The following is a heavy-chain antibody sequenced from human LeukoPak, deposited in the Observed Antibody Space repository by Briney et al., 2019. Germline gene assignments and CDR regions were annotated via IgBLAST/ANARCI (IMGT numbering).Heavy chain of an antibody. V-gene: IGHV3-7*01. D-gene: IGHD6-6*01. CDR1: GFTFSSYW. CDR3: AREGPRSSSSGDAFDI. Sequence: PGGSLRLSCAASGFTFSSYWMSWVRQAPGKGLEWVANIKQDGSEKYYVDSVKGRFTISRDNAKNSLYLQMNSLRAEDTAVYYCAREGPRSSSSGDAFDIWGQGTMVTVSS. J-gene: IGHJ3*02. CDR2: IKQDGSEK.